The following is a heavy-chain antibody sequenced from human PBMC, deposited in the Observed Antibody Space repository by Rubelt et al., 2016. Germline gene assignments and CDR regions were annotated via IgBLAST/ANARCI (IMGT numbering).Heavy chain of an antibody. J-gene: IGHJ3*02. CDR1: GGSISSSSDY. Sequence: QMHLQESGPGLVKPSETLSLTCTVSGGSISSSSDYWGWIRQPPGKGLEWIGSIYYSGTTYYNSSLKSRVTTSVDTPKNQFSRELSSVTAAETAVYYGARDAVGGQSATWAFDIWSQGRMVTVSS. D-gene: IGHD2-15*01. CDR3: ARDAVGGQSATWAFDI. CDR2: IYYSGTT. V-gene: IGHV4-39*07.